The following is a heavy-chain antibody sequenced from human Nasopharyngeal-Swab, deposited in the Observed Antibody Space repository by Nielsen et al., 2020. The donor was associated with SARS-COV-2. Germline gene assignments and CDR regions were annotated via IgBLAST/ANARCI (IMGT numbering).Heavy chain of an antibody. J-gene: IGHJ3*02. CDR2: INPNSGGT. D-gene: IGHD2-15*01. V-gene: IGHV1-2*02. CDR3: ARVLGNDAFDM. CDR1: GYTFTVFH. Sequence: ASVKVSCKASGYTFTVFHVHWVRQAPGQGLEWMGWINPNSGGTKYAQKFQGKFTMTRDTSISTAYMELSSLRFDDTAVYYCARVLGNDAFDMWGQGTMITVSS.